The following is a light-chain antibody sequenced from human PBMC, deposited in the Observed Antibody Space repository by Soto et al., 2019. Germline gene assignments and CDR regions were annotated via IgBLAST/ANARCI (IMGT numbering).Light chain of an antibody. CDR1: QSVSTY. V-gene: IGKV3-11*01. J-gene: IGKJ5*01. CDR2: DAS. CDR3: QQRSNWPPIT. Sequence: EIVLTQSPATLSLSPGERATLSCRASQSVSTYLAWYQQKPGQAPRLLTYDASNRATGIPARFSGSGSGTDFTLTISSLEPEDFGVYYCQQRSNWPPITFGQGTRWRL.